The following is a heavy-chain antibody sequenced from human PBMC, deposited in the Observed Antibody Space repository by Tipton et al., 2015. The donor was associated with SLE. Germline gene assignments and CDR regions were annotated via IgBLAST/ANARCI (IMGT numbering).Heavy chain of an antibody. CDR2: IYYSGST. J-gene: IGHJ6*03. CDR3: ARGRITMVRGRRSYYYMDV. V-gene: IGHV4-39*01. CDR1: GGSISSSSYY. D-gene: IGHD3-10*01. Sequence: TLSLTCTVSGGSISSSSYYWGWIRQPPGKGLEWIGSIYYSGSTYYNPSLKSRVTISVDTSKNQFSLQLSSVTAADTAVYYCARGRITMVRGRRSYYYMDVWGKGTTVTVSS.